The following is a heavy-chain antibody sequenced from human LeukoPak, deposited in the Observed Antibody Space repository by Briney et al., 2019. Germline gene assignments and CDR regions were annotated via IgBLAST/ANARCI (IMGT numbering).Heavy chain of an antibody. D-gene: IGHD2-2*02. V-gene: IGHV3-7*01. CDR2: IKQDGSEK. Sequence: PGGSLRLSCAASGFTLSSYWMSWVRQAPGKGLEWVANIKQDGSEKYYVDSVKGRFTISRDNAKNSLYLQMNSLRAEDTAVYYCARDAEVVPAAIDYFDYWGQGTLVTVS. J-gene: IGHJ4*02. CDR3: ARDAEVVPAAIDYFDY. CDR1: GFTLSSYW.